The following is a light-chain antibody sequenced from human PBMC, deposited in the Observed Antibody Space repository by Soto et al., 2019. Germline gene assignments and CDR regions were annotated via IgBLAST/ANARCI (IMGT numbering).Light chain of an antibody. V-gene: IGKV3-20*01. CDR2: GAS. CDR1: QSVSSSY. J-gene: IGKJ5*01. CDR3: QQYVRSPGIT. Sequence: EIVLTQSPGTLSLSPGERATLSCRASQSVSSSYLAWYQQKPGQAPRLLIYGASSRATGIPDRFSGSGSGTDFTLTISRLEPEDFAVYYCQQYVRSPGITFGQGTRLEIK.